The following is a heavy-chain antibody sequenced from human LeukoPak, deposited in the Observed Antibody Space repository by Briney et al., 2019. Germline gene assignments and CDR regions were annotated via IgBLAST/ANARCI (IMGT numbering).Heavy chain of an antibody. CDR2: IIPIFGTA. CDR3: ARDYYDSSGYPENAFDI. CDR1: GGTFSSYA. D-gene: IGHD3-22*01. Sequence: ASVKVSCKASGGTFSSYAISWVRQAPGQGLEWMGGIIPIFGTANYAQKFQGRVTITADESTSTAYMELSSLRSEDTAVYYCARDYYDSSGYPENAFDIWGQGTMVTVSS. J-gene: IGHJ3*02. V-gene: IGHV1-69*01.